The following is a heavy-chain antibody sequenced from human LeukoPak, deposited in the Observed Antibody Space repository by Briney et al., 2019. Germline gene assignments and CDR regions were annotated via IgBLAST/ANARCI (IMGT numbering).Heavy chain of an antibody. V-gene: IGHV3-7*01. CDR3: TRGGGNFDY. CDR2: IKQDGSEK. Sequence: GGSLRLSCAASGFTFSSYWMSWVRQAPGKGLEWVANIKQDGSEKYYVDSVKGRFTISRDNTKNSLYLQMNSLRAEDTAMYYCTRGGGNFDYWGQGTLVTVSS. J-gene: IGHJ4*02. CDR1: GFTFSSYW. D-gene: IGHD2-15*01.